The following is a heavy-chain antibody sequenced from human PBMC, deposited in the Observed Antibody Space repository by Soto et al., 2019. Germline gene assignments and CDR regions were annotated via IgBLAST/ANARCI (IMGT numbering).Heavy chain of an antibody. CDR3: GRSWQQPPREGGYFDS. D-gene: IGHD6-13*01. V-gene: IGHV3-33*01. CDR2: MRSDGSNK. J-gene: IGHJ4*02. CDR1: GFIFSNYD. Sequence: GGSLRLSCEASGFIFSNYDMYWVRQGPGKGLEWVALMRSDGSNKYYVDSVKGRFTISRDNSKNMLYLQMNSLRAEDTAVYYCGRSWQQPPREGGYFDSWGQGTLVTVSS.